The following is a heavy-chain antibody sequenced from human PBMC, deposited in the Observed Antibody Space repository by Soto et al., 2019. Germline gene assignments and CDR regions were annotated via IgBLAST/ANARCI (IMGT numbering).Heavy chain of an antibody. CDR1: GITFSNYA. J-gene: IGHJ4*02. Sequence: EVPLLESGGGLVQPGGSLRLSCAASGITFSNYALSWVRQAPGKGLEWVSGISGSGKSTYYADSVKGRFTISRDNSKNTLSLQMNSLRADDTAVYYCAKEYGGGTSMITSYFDYWGRGTLVTVSS. CDR2: ISGSGKST. V-gene: IGHV3-23*01. D-gene: IGHD5-18*01. CDR3: AKEYGGGTSMITSYFDY.